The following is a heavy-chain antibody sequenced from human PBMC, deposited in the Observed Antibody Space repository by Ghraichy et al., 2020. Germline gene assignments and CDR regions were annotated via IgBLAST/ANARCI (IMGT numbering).Heavy chain of an antibody. V-gene: IGHV3-48*01. D-gene: IGHD3-16*01. Sequence: GVLNISCAASGFSFSSYTMNWVRQAPGKGLEWVSYISSSSASIYYADSVKGRFTISRDNAKDSLHLQINSLKAEDTGVYYCARFRGGFYFDYWGQGTLVTVSS. CDR3: ARFRGGFYFDY. J-gene: IGHJ4*02. CDR2: ISSSSASI. CDR1: GFSFSSYT.